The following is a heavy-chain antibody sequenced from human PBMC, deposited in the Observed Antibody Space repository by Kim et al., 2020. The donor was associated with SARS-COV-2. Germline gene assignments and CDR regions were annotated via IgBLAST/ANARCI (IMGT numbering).Heavy chain of an antibody. CDR1: GTSIKSYF. CDR3: VRDGEFGNWFDP. J-gene: IGHJ5*02. Sequence: SETLSLTCTVSGTSIKSYFWSWIRQPAGGRLEGIGRFFTNETTDYNPSLKSRVSMSVDGSRNQWSLKLTSVTVADTATYFCVRDGEFGNWFDPWGPGTLVTVSS. D-gene: IGHD7-27*01. V-gene: IGHV4-4*07. CDR2: FFTNETT.